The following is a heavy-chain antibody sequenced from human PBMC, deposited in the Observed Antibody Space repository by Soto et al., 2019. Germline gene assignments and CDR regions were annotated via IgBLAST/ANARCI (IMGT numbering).Heavy chain of an antibody. CDR2: INAGNGNT. V-gene: IGHV1-3*01. D-gene: IGHD2-21*01. Sequence: QVQLVQSGTEVKKPGASVKVSCKASGYTFTSYALHWVRQAPGQRLEWMGWINAGNGNTKYSQKFQGRVTITRDTSASTAYMELSRLRSEDTAVYYCARVPGYSIGDLWGRGTRVTVSS. CDR3: ARVPGYSIGDL. J-gene: IGHJ2*01. CDR1: GYTFTSYA.